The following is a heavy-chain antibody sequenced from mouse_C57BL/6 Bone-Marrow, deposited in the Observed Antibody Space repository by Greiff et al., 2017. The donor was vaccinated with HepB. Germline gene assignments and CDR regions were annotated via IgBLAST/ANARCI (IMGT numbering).Heavy chain of an antibody. D-gene: IGHD2-5*01. V-gene: IGHV1-69*01. CDR2: IDPSDSYT. Sequence: QVQLQQPGAELVMPGASVKLSCKASGYTFTSYWMHWVKQRPGQGLEWIGEIDPSDSYTNYNPKFKGKSTLTVDKSSSTAYMQLSSLTSGDSAVYYWAREGAYYSNWSYWGQGTLVTVSA. J-gene: IGHJ3*01. CDR1: GYTFTSYW. CDR3: AREGAYYSNWSY.